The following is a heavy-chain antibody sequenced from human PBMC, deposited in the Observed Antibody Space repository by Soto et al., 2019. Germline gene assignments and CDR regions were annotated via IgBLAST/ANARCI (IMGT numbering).Heavy chain of an antibody. V-gene: IGHV4-34*01. J-gene: IGHJ4*02. Sequence: PSETLSLTCAVHGGSFRGYHWTWIRQPPGKGLEWIGEINNSGSTNDNPSLKSRVTISRDTSKNQFSLSFSSVTAADTAIYYCARGGYTSGWFRFWGQGILVTVSS. CDR3: ARGGYTSGWFRF. CDR1: GGSFRGYH. CDR2: INNSGST. D-gene: IGHD6-13*01.